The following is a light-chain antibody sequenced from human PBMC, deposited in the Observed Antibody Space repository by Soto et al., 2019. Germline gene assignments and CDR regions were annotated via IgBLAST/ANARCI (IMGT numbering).Light chain of an antibody. CDR1: QSISSY. V-gene: IGKV1-39*01. CDR2: AAS. J-gene: IGKJ3*01. Sequence: DIQMTQSPSSLSASVGDRVTITCRASQSISSYLNWYQQKPGKAPKLLIYAASSLQSGVPSRFSGSGSGTDFTLTISSLQPEDFATYYCQQSYSTPPHRGFGPGTKVYIK. CDR3: QQSYSTPPHRG.